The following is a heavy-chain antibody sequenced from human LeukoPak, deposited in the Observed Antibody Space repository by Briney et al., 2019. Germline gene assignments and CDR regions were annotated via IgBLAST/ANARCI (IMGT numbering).Heavy chain of an antibody. D-gene: IGHD6-13*01. V-gene: IGHV4-59*08. CDR2: IYYSGST. CDR3: ARRYRSHSSSWSYYFDY. CDR1: GGSISSYY. Sequence: SETLSLTCTVSGGSISSYYWSWIRQPPGKGLEWIGYIYYSGSTNYNPSLKSRVTISGDTSKNQFSLQLSSATAAHTAVYYCARRYRSHSSSWSYYFDYWGQGTLVTVSS. J-gene: IGHJ4*02.